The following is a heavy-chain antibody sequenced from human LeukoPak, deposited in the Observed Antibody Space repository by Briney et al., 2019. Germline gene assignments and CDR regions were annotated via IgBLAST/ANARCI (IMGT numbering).Heavy chain of an antibody. D-gene: IGHD2-15*01. CDR3: AKGSASARPYYFDY. CDR2: ISSSGSTI. V-gene: IGHV3-11*01. J-gene: IGHJ4*02. Sequence: PGGSLRLSCAASGFTFSDYYMSWIRQAPGKGLEWVSYISSSGSTIYYADSVKGRFTISRDNAKNSLYLQMNSLRAEDAAVYYCAKGSASARPYYFDYWGQGTLLTVSS. CDR1: GFTFSDYY.